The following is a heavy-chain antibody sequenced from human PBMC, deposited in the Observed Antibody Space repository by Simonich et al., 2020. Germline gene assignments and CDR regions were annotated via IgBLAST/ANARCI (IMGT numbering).Heavy chain of an antibody. CDR1: GFTFSSYW. D-gene: IGHD7-27*01. CDR2: IKQDGSEK. Sequence: EVQLVESGGGLVQPGGSLRLSCAASGFTFSSYWMSWVRQASGKGLEWVANIKQDGSEKNYVDSVKGRFTISRNNAKNSLYLQMNSLRAADTAVYSCARDGLGTAYYYYMDVWGKGTTVTVSS. J-gene: IGHJ6*03. CDR3: ARDGLGTAYYYYMDV. V-gene: IGHV3-7*01.